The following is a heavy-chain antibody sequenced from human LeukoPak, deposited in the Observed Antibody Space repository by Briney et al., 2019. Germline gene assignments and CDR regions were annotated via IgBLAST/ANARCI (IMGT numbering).Heavy chain of an antibody. CDR2: IIPIFDTT. V-gene: IGHV1-69*06. J-gene: IGHJ6*03. CDR1: GSTFSSYA. D-gene: IGHD3-22*01. Sequence: ASVKVSCKASGSTFSSYAISWVRQAPGQGLEWMGGIIPIFDTTDYAQNFQGRVTITADKSTSTAYMELSSLRSEDTAVYYCARGPAYNYDSSPYHYYYMDVWGKGTTVTISS. CDR3: ARGPAYNYDSSPYHYYYMDV.